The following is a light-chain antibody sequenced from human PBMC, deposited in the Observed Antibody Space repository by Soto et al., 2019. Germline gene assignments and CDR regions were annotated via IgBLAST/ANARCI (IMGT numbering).Light chain of an antibody. CDR1: QSINSY. J-gene: IGKJ4*01. CDR2: DAS. CDR3: QQYNDYSPFT. V-gene: IGKV1-5*01. Sequence: DIQMTQSPSTLSASVGDRVTITCRASQSINSYLAWYQQKPGKAPKLLIYDASSMESGVPSRFSGSGSGTEFALTISSLQPDDFANYYCQQYNDYSPFTFGGGTKVEIK.